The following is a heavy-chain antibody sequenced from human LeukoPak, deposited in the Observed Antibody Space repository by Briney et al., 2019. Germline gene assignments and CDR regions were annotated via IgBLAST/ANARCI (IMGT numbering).Heavy chain of an antibody. J-gene: IGHJ4*02. V-gene: IGHV3-49*04. CDR3: TRGDYYDSSGYYLLFDY. CDR1: AFTFGDYG. Sequence: GGSLRLSCTASAFTFGDYGMSWVRQAPGEGLEWVGFIRSKPYGGTTEYAASVKGRFTISRDDSESIAYLQMNSLKTEDTAVYYCTRGDYYDSSGYYLLFDYWGQGTLVTVSS. CDR2: IRSKPYGGTT. D-gene: IGHD3-22*01.